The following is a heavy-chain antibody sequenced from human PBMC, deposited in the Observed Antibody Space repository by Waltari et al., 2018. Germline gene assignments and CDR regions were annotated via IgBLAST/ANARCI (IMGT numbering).Heavy chain of an antibody. CDR3: ARRVVTTGGVDY. D-gene: IGHD2-21*02. V-gene: IGHV4-39*07. CDR1: GGSISRTTYY. Sequence: QLQLQESGPRLVRPSETLYLTCTVSGGSISRTTYYWAWIRQTPGKGLEWIGYIHYSGNTYYNPSLRSRVTISVDTSKNQFSLNLRSVTAADTAVYYCARRVVTTGGVDYWGQGTLVTVSS. CDR2: IHYSGNT. J-gene: IGHJ4*02.